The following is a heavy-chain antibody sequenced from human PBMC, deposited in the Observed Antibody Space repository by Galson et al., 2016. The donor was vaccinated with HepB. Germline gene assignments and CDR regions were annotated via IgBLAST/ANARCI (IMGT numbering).Heavy chain of an antibody. CDR1: GDTFSTYT. CDR2: IIPIFDTT. D-gene: IGHD2-2*01. CDR3: AREGEGYCSSNSCYNWFDS. J-gene: IGHJ5*01. Sequence: SVKVSCKASGDTFSTYTINWVRQAPGQGLEWMGRIIPIFDTTNYAQKFQDRVTITADKSTSTAYMERSSLRSEDTAVYYCAREGEGYCSSNSCYNWFDSWGQGTLVTVSS. V-gene: IGHV1-69*08.